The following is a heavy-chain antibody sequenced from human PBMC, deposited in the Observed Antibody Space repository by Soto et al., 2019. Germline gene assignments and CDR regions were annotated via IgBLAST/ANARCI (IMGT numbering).Heavy chain of an antibody. Sequence: QVPLVQSGAEVKKPGSSVKVSCKASGGTFSSYAISWVRQAPGQGLEWMGGIIPIFGTANYAQKFQGRVTITADESTSTAYMELSSLRSEDTAVYYCARIGGRPAYYYYYGMDVWGQGTTVTVSS. D-gene: IGHD6-6*01. CDR1: GGTFSSYA. CDR3: ARIGGRPAYYYYYGMDV. V-gene: IGHV1-69*01. CDR2: IIPIFGTA. J-gene: IGHJ6*02.